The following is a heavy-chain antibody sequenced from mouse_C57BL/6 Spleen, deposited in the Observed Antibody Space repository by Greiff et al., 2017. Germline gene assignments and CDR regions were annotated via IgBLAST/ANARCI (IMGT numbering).Heavy chain of an antibody. CDR2: IYPRSGNT. V-gene: IGHV1-81*01. CDR3: AKSSYYGSPYYYAMDY. J-gene: IGHJ4*01. CDR1: GYTFTSYG. Sequence: QVHVKQSGAELARPGASVKLSCKASGYTFTSYGISWVKQRTGQGLEWIGEIYPRSGNTDYNEKFKGKATLTADKSSSTAYMELRSLTSEDSAVYFCAKSSYYGSPYYYAMDYWGQGTSVTVSS. D-gene: IGHD1-1*01.